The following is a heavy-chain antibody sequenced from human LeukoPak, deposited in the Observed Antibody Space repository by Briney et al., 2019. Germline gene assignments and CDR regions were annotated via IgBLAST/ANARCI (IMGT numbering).Heavy chain of an antibody. V-gene: IGHV1-18*01. J-gene: IGHJ3*02. CDR3: ARGIAAAGTVDGAFDI. CDR1: GYTFTTYG. CDR2: ISTYNGNT. D-gene: IGHD6-13*01. Sequence: ASVKVSCKASGYTFTTYGISWVRQAPGRGLEWMGWISTYNGNTNYAQKFQGRVTMTTDTSTSTAYMELRSLRSDDTAVYYCARGIAAAGTVDGAFDIWGQGTMVTVSS.